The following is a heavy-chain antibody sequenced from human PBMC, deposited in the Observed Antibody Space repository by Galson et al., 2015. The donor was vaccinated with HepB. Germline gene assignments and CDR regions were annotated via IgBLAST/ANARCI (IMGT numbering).Heavy chain of an antibody. Sequence: QSGAEVKKPGESLKISCKGSGYSFTSYWIGWVRQMPGKGLEWMGIIYTGDSDTRYRPSFQGQVTISADKSISTAYLQWSSLKASDTAMYYLARVAGRVDTDPLRSWWIYYFDYWGQGTLVTVSS. V-gene: IGHV5-51*01. J-gene: IGHJ4*02. CDR1: GYSFTSYW. CDR3: ARVAGRVDTDPLRSWWIYYFDY. D-gene: IGHD5-18*01. CDR2: IYTGDSDT.